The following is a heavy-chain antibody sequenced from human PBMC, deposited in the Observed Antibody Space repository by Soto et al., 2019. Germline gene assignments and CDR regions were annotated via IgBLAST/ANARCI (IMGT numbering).Heavy chain of an antibody. Sequence: PSETLSLTCTVSGGSISSHYWSWIRQPPGKGLEWIGYIYYSGSTNYNPSLKSRVTISVDTSKNQFSLKLSSVTAADTAVYYCASVGTTGWFEIDYWGQGTLVTSPQ. CDR3: ASVGTTGWFEIDY. J-gene: IGHJ4*02. CDR1: GGSISSHY. CDR2: IYYSGST. D-gene: IGHD3-10*01. V-gene: IGHV4-59*11.